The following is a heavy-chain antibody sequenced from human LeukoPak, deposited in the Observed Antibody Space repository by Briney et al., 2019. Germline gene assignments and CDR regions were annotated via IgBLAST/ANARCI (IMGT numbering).Heavy chain of an antibody. J-gene: IGHJ4*02. D-gene: IGHD3-10*01. CDR1: GDTFTRNW. CDR3: VRQRYYGSGSQLVIDF. CDR2: ISPGDSHP. Sequence: GESLKISCKASGDTFTRNWIGWVRQLPGKGLEWMGIISPGDSHPRYSPSFQGQVTVSADKSKSTAYLEWNSLKASDTAIYYCVRQRYYGSGSQLVIDFWGQGTLVTVSS. V-gene: IGHV5-51*01.